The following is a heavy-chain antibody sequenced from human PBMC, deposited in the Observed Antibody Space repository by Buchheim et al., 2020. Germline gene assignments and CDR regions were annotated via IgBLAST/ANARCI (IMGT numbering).Heavy chain of an antibody. CDR3: ARDQRGQLELHGYYYYGMDV. CDR1: GFTFSSYA. V-gene: IGHV3-30*04. D-gene: IGHD1-1*01. J-gene: IGHJ6*02. Sequence: QVQLVESGGGVVQPGRSLRLSCAASGFTFSSYAMHWVRQAPGKGLEWVAVISYDGSNKYYADSVKGRFTISRDNSKNTLYLQMNSLRAEDTAVYYCARDQRGQLELHGYYYYGMDVWGQGTT. CDR2: ISYDGSNK.